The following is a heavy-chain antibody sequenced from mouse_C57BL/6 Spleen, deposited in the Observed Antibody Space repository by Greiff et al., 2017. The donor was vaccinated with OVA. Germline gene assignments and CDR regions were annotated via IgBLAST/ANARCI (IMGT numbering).Heavy chain of an antibody. CDR2: IDPSDSYT. V-gene: IGHV1-50*01. CDR1: GYTFTSYW. Sequence: QVQLQQPGAELVKPGASVKLSCKASGYTFTSYWMQWVKQRPGQGLEWIGEIDPSDSYTNYNQKFKGKATLTVDTSSSTAYMQLSSLTSEDSAVYYCARLRDYGYFDYWGQGTTLTVSS. CDR3: ARLRDYGYFDY. J-gene: IGHJ2*01. D-gene: IGHD2-4*01.